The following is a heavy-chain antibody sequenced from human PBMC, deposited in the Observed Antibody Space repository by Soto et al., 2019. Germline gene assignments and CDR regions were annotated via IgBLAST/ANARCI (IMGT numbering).Heavy chain of an antibody. Sequence: SETLSLTCTVSGGSISSGDYYWSWIRQPPGKGLEWIGYIYYSGSTYYNPSLKSRVTISVDTSKNQFSLKLSSVTAADTAVYYCARGSTGRPTHYFDYWGQGTLVTVSS. J-gene: IGHJ4*02. V-gene: IGHV4-30-4*01. CDR2: IYYSGST. D-gene: IGHD3-10*01. CDR1: GGSISSGDYY. CDR3: ARGSTGRPTHYFDY.